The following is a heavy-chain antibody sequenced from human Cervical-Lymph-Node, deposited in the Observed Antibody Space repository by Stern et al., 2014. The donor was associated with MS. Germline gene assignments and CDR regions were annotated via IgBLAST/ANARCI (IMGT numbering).Heavy chain of an antibody. D-gene: IGHD5-24*01. V-gene: IGHV1-69*06. CDR1: GASLSTFS. J-gene: IGHJ6*02. CDR3: ARDPPEMTKPPHNKGVDA. CDR2: IIPLFNTA. Sequence: VQLEESGAEVRKPGSSVKVSCKAAGASLSTFSVSWVRQVPRQGLEWLGGIIPLFNTANYAQRFQDRVTITADKTTNTVYLELRSLISEDTAVYYCARDPPEMTKPPHNKGVDAWGQGTTVTVSS.